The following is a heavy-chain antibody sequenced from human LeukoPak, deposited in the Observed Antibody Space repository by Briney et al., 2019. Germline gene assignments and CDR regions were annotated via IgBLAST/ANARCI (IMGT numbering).Heavy chain of an antibody. J-gene: IGHJ5*02. D-gene: IGHD2-2*01. V-gene: IGHV4-34*01. CDR2: INHSGST. CDR1: GGSFSGYY. CDR3: ARGHPNCSSTSCWFDP. Sequence: SETLSLTCAVYGGSFSGYYWSWIRQPPGKGLEWVGEINHSGSTNYNPSLKSRVTISVDTSKNQFSLKLSSVTAADTAVYYCARGHPNCSSTSCWFDPWGQGTLVTVSS.